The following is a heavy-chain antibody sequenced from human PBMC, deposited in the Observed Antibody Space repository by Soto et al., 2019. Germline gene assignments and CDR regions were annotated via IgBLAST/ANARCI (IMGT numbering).Heavy chain of an antibody. CDR2: ISGYNANT. V-gene: IGHV1-18*01. J-gene: IGHJ3*01. CDR1: GYIFARYG. Sequence: QVQLVQSGAEVRKRGASVKVSCRASGYIFARYGFSWVRQAPGQVLDWMGWISGYNANTNYEQKLQGRVSLTTDTSTNTVYMYMRSLRSDDTAVYYCARDRGAARTLDAFDFWGQGTMVTVSS. D-gene: IGHD6-6*01. CDR3: ARDRGAARTLDAFDF.